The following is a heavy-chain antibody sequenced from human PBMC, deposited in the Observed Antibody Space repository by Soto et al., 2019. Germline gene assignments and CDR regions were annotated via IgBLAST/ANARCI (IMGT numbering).Heavy chain of an antibody. CDR2: INHSGST. CDR1: GGPFSGYY. V-gene: IGHV4-34*01. CDR3: ARGNGVATILNYYYYGMDV. J-gene: IGHJ6*02. D-gene: IGHD5-12*01. Sequence: SETLSLTCAVYGGPFSGYYWSWIRQPPGKGLEWIGEINHSGSTNYNPSLKSRVTISVDTSKNQFSLKLSSVTAADTAVYYCARGNGVATILNYYYYGMDVWGQGTTVTVSS.